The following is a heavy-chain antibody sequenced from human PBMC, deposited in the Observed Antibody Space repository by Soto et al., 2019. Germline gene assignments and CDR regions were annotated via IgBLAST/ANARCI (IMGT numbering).Heavy chain of an antibody. CDR2: IKQDGSEK. CDR1: GFTFSNYW. Sequence: EVQLVESGGGLVQPGGSLRLSCAASGFTFSNYWMSWVRQAPGKGLEWVANIKQDGSEKYYVDSVNGRFTISRDNAKNSLSLQMNSLRADDTAVYYCAREKRANGYFDYWGQGTLVTVSS. CDR3: AREKRANGYFDY. D-gene: IGHD6-25*01. V-gene: IGHV3-7*01. J-gene: IGHJ4*02.